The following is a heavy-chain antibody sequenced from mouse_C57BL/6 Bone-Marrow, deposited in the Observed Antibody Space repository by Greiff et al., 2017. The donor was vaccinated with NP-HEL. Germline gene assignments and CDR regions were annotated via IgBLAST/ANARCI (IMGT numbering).Heavy chain of an antibody. J-gene: IGHJ2*01. Sequence: LQESGAELVRPGTSVKMSCKASGYTFTNYWIGWAKQRPGHGLEWIGDIYPGGGYTNYNEKFKGKATLTADKSSSTAYMQFSSLTSEDSAIYYCARKQAYRGYFDYWGQGTTLTVSS. CDR2: IYPGGGYT. D-gene: IGHD3-2*02. CDR3: ARKQAYRGYFDY. CDR1: GYTFTNYW. V-gene: IGHV1-63*01.